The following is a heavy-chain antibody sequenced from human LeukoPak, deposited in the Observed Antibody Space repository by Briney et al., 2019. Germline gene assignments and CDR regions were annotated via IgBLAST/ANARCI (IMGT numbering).Heavy chain of an antibody. Sequence: PSETLSLTCTVSGGSISSGSYYWSWIRQPAGKGLEWIGRIYTSGSTNYNPFLKSRVTISVDTSKNQFSLKLSSVTAADTAVYYCARWRPIPNYFDYWGQGTLVTVSS. J-gene: IGHJ4*02. CDR2: IYTSGST. V-gene: IGHV4-61*02. CDR1: GGSISSGSYY. D-gene: IGHD2-2*02. CDR3: ARWRPIPNYFDY.